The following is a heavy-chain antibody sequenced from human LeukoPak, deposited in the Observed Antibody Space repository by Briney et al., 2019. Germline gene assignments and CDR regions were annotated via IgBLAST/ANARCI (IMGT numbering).Heavy chain of an antibody. CDR3: ARVRYELSPNDAFDI. CDR2: IIPIFGTA. D-gene: IGHD2-2*01. J-gene: IGHJ3*02. Sequence: WASVKVSCKASGGTFSSYAISWVRQAPGQGLEWMGGIIPIFGTANYAQKFQGRVTITADESTSIAYMELSSLRSEDTAVYYCARVRYELSPNDAFDIWGQGTMVTVSS. V-gene: IGHV1-69*13. CDR1: GGTFSSYA.